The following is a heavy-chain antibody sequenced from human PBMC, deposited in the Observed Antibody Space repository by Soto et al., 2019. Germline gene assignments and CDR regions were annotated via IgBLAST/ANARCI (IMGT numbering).Heavy chain of an antibody. CDR2: IYYSGST. D-gene: IGHD3-22*01. J-gene: IGHJ5*02. CDR3: AGSDYDSSWWVDP. V-gene: IGHV4-39*01. Sequence: SETLSLTCTVSGGSISSSSYYWGWIRQPPGKGLEWIGSIYYSGSTYYNPSLKSRVTISVDTSKNQFSLKLSSVTAADTAVYYCAGSDYDSSWWVDPWGQGTLVTVS. CDR1: GGSISSSSYY.